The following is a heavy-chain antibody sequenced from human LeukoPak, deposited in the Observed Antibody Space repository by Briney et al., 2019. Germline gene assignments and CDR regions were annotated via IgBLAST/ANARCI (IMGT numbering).Heavy chain of an antibody. CDR1: GFTFGTSW. Sequence: PGGSLRLSCAASGFTFGTSWMHWVRQAPGKGLEWVGRIKSKTDGGTTDYAAPVKGRFTISRNDSKNTLYLQMNSLKTEDTAVYYCTTDIGQYYDILTGFFQVALDYWGQGTLVTVSS. V-gene: IGHV3-15*01. CDR2: IKSKTDGGTT. CDR3: TTDIGQYYDILTGFFQVALDY. J-gene: IGHJ4*02. D-gene: IGHD3-9*01.